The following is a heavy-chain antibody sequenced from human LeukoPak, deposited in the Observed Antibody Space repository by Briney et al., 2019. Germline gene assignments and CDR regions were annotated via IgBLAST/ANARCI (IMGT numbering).Heavy chain of an antibody. J-gene: IGHJ4*02. V-gene: IGHV1-3*01. CDR3: AVGIVVVPAALDY. CDR2: INAGNGNT. Sequence: GASVKVSCKASGYTFTSYAMLWVRQAPGQRLEWMGWINAGNGNTKYSQKFQGRVTITRDTSASTAYMELSSLRSEDTAVYYCAVGIVVVPAALDYWGQGTLVTVSS. D-gene: IGHD2-2*01. CDR1: GYTFTSYA.